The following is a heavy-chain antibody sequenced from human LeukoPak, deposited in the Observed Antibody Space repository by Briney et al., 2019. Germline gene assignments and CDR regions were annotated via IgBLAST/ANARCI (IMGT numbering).Heavy chain of an antibody. CDR1: GGFISSYY. V-gene: IGHV4-4*07. CDR2: IYTSGST. CDR3: ARDLVTVTTHYYYYYMDV. J-gene: IGHJ6*03. D-gene: IGHD4-17*01. Sequence: SETLSLTCTVSGGFISSYYWSWIRQPAGKGLEWIGRIYTSGSTNYNPSLKSRVTMSVDTSKNQFSLKLSSVTAADTAVYYCARDLVTVTTHYYYYYMDVWGKGTTVTISS.